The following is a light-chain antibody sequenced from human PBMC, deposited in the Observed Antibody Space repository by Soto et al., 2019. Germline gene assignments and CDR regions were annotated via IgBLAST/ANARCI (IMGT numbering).Light chain of an antibody. Sequence: SVSASIRDRVPLTCRASQDVGKCLAWYQQNPGKAPKLLIYAASTLQSGVPSRFSGSCSGTDFTLTISSLQPEDFATYYCQQVNSYPITFGQGTRLEIK. J-gene: IGKJ5*01. CDR1: QDVGKC. V-gene: IGKV1-12*01. CDR2: AAS. CDR3: QQVNSYPIT.